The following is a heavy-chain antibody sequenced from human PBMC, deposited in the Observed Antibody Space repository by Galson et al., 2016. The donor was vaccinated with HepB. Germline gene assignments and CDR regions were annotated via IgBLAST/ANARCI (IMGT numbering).Heavy chain of an antibody. CDR2: ISSNGDTT. J-gene: IGHJ4*02. CDR3: VKDGYSGSYDY. D-gene: IGHD1-26*01. CDR1: GFTFSSHS. V-gene: IGHV3-64D*06. Sequence: SLRLSCAASGFTFSSHSMHWVRQAPGKGLEYVAGISSNGDTTYFADSVKGRFTIPRDNSKNTVYLQLSSLRVDDTAVYYCVKDGYSGSYDYWGQGTLVTVSS.